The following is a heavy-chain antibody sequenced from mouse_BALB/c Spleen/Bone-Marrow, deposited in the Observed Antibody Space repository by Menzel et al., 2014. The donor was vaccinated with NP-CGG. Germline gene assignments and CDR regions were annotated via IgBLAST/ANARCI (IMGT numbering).Heavy chain of an antibody. V-gene: IGHV4-1*02. CDR1: GFDFSSYW. CDR3: TRLTDYGVCEY. CDR2: INPESSTI. J-gene: IGHJ2*01. D-gene: IGHD2-4*01. Sequence: EVQLQESGGGLVQPGGSLKLSCTASGFDFSSYWMSWVRQAPGKGLQWIGEINPESSTINYTPSLKDKFIISRDNAQNTRYLQRRKVRAEDTAVCYWTRLTDYGVCEYWGQGTTLTASA.